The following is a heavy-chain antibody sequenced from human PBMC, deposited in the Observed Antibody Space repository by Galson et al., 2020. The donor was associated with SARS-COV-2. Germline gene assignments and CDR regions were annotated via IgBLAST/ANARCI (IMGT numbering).Heavy chain of an antibody. Sequence: KIGESLKISCKGSGYSFTNNWIGWVRQMPGKGLQWMGIIHPSDSDTRYSPSFEGQVTISADKSITTTYLQWSSLKASDTAMYYCARLRYDFWSGFVFDAFDVWGQGTMVTVP. CDR1: GYSFTNNW. V-gene: IGHV5-51*01. CDR3: ARLRYDFWSGFVFDAFDV. D-gene: IGHD3-3*01. CDR2: IHPSDSDT. J-gene: IGHJ3*01.